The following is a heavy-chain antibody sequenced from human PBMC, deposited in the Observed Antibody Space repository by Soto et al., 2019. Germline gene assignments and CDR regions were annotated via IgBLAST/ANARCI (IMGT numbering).Heavy chain of an antibody. D-gene: IGHD3-16*01. J-gene: IGHJ6*02. Sequence: ASVKVSGKASGYTFTSYDINWVRQAPGQGLEWMGWMIPNIGTTGYAQKFQARVILTKYTSISTAYMELGSLRSEDTAVYYCSRGEGLDPEGMDVWGQGTTVTVSS. V-gene: IGHV1-8*02. CDR1: GYTFTSYD. CDR2: MIPNIGTT. CDR3: SRGEGLDPEGMDV.